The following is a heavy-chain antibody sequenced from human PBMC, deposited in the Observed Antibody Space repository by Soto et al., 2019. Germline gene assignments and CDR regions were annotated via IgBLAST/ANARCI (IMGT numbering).Heavy chain of an antibody. D-gene: IGHD4-17*01. CDR1: GFTFSSYA. J-gene: IGHJ4*02. CDR2: ISYDGSNK. CDR3: ARVFSTTVVTYYFDY. V-gene: IGHV3-30-3*01. Sequence: GGSLRLSCAASGFTFSSYAMHWVRQAPGKGLEWVAVISYDGSNKYYANSLKGRFTISRDNSKNTLYLQMNSLRAEDTAVYYCARVFSTTVVTYYFDYWGQGTLVTVSS.